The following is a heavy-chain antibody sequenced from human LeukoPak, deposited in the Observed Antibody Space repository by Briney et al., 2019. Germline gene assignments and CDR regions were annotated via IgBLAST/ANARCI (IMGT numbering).Heavy chain of an antibody. CDR2: IYSGGST. J-gene: IGHJ4*02. CDR1: GFTVSSNY. V-gene: IGHV3-53*01. D-gene: IGHD3-10*01. CDR3: AREILWFGELLVI. Sequence: GGSLRLSCAASGFTVSSNYTSWVRQAPGKGLEWVSVIYSGGSTYYADSVKGRFTISRDNSKNTLYLQMNSLRAEDTAVYYCAREILWFGELLVIWGQGTLVTVSS.